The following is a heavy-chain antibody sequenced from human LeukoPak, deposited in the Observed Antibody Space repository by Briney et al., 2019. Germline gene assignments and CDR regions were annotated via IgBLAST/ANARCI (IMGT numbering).Heavy chain of an antibody. D-gene: IGHD6-19*01. V-gene: IGHV1-2*02. CDR3: ARDPPRAVVAVDY. CDR2: INPNSGGT. Sequence: ASVKVSCKASGYTFTGYYMHWVRQAPGQGLEWMGWINPNSGGTNYAQKFRGRVTMTRDTSISTAYMELSRLRSDDTAVYYCARDPPRAVVAVDYWGQGTLVTVSS. J-gene: IGHJ4*02. CDR1: GYTFTGYY.